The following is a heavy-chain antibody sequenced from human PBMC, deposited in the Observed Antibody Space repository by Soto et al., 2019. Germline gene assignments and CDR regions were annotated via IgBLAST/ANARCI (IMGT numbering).Heavy chain of an antibody. D-gene: IGHD3-10*01. CDR3: ARAFRSRGYYFDY. Sequence: SETLSLTCTVSGGSISSYYWSWIRQPPGKGLEWIGYIYYSGSSNYNPSLKSRVTISVDTSKNQFSLKLSSVTAADTAVYYCARAFRSRGYYFDYWGQGTLVTVSS. CDR1: GGSISSYY. J-gene: IGHJ4*02. CDR2: IYYSGSS. V-gene: IGHV4-59*01.